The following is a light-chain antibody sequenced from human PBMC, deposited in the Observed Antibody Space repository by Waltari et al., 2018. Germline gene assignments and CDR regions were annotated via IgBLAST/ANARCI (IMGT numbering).Light chain of an antibody. V-gene: IGLV1-40*01. J-gene: IGLJ3*02. CDR2: IHP. Sequence: QSVLTQPPSVSGAPGQTVTISCTGSSSNLGAGYDVHWYQQLPGATPKLLIYIHPDRPSGVPCRFSASKSGTSASLAITGLHAEDEADYYCQSYDNSLTAWVFGGGTKLTVL. CDR1: SSNLGAGYD. CDR3: QSYDNSLTAWV.